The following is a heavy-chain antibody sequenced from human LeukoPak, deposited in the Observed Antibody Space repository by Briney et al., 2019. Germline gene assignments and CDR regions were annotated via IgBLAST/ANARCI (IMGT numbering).Heavy chain of an antibody. D-gene: IGHD3-22*01. V-gene: IGHV3-7*01. J-gene: IGHJ6*03. CDR3: AGFWIGSGSFVDDYYMDV. CDR2: IKQDGSEK. Sequence: GGSLRLSCAASGFTFSSYWMSWVRQAPGKGLEWVANIKQDGSEKYYVDSVKGRFTISRDNAKNSLYLQMKRLRAEDTAVYYCAGFWIGSGSFVDDYYMDVWGKGTTVTVSS. CDR1: GFTFSSYW.